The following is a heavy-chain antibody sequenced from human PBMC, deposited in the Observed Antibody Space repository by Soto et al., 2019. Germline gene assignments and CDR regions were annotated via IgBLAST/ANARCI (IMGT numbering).Heavy chain of an antibody. CDR1: GGTFSSYT. CDR3: ARGAYYDILTGYYNSHWYFDL. D-gene: IGHD3-9*01. V-gene: IGHV1-69*02. Sequence: SVKVSCKASGGTFSSYTISWVRQAPGQGLEWMGRIIPILGIANYAQKFQGRVTMTTDKSTSTAYMELRSLRSDDTAVYYCARGAYYDILTGYYNSHWYFDLWGRGTLVTVSS. CDR2: IIPILGIA. J-gene: IGHJ2*01.